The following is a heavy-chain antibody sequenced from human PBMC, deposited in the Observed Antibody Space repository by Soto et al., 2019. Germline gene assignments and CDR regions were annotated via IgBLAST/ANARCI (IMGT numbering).Heavy chain of an antibody. CDR3: ARVNKAALYYYYYYGMDV. V-gene: IGHV4-4*07. Sequence: LSLPCTVSGGSLSSYYWSWIRQPAGKGLEWIGRIYTSGSTNYNPSLNSRVTMSVDTSKNQFSLKLSSVTAADTAVYYCARVNKAALYYYYYYGMDVWGQGTTVTVSS. D-gene: IGHD6-25*01. CDR2: IYTSGST. J-gene: IGHJ6*02. CDR1: GGSLSSYY.